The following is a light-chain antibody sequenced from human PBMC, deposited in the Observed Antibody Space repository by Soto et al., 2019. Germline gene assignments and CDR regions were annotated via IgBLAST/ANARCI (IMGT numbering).Light chain of an antibody. V-gene: IGKV1-5*01. CDR1: QSILSW. Sequence: DIQMTQSPSTLSASVGDRVTITCRASQSILSWLAWYQHKPGKAPKLLIYDASSLECGVPSRFSGSRSGTEFTLTISSLQPDDIATYYCQQYDTYWTFGQGTKVDIK. CDR3: QQYDTYWT. J-gene: IGKJ1*01. CDR2: DAS.